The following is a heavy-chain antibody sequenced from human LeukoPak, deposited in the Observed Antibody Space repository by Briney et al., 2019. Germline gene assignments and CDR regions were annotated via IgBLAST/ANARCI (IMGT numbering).Heavy chain of an antibody. V-gene: IGHV4-34*01. CDR2: INHSGST. CDR1: GGSISSYY. D-gene: IGHD3-9*01. Sequence: SETLSLTCTVSGGSISSYYWSWIRQPPGKGLEWIGEINHSGSTNYNPSLKSRVTISVDTSKNQFSLKLSSVTAADTAVYYCAGRHDILTGYYPFDYWGQGTLVTVSS. J-gene: IGHJ4*02. CDR3: AGRHDILTGYYPFDY.